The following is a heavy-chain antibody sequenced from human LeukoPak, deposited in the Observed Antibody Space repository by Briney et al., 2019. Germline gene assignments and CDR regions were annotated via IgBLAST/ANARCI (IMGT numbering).Heavy chain of an antibody. CDR3: ARELRIMHFDL. D-gene: IGHD2-15*01. CDR2: ISSSSSYI. V-gene: IGHV3-21*01. Sequence: GGSLRLSCAASGFTFSSYSMNWVRQAPGKGLEWVSSISSSSSYIYYADSVKGRFTISRDNAKNSLYLQMSSLRAEDTAVYYCARELRIMHFDLWGRGTLVTVSS. J-gene: IGHJ2*01. CDR1: GFTFSSYS.